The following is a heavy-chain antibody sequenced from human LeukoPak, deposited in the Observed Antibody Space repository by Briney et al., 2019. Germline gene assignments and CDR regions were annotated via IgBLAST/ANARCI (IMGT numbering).Heavy chain of an antibody. CDR1: GDSISSYY. V-gene: IGHV4-59*12. J-gene: IGHJ4*02. Sequence: SETLSLTCTVSGDSISSYYWSWIRQPPGKGLEWIGEIYHSGSTNYNPSLKSRVTISVDKSKNQFSLKLSSVTAADTAVYYCARGFDYWGQGTLVTVSS. CDR3: ARGFDY. CDR2: IYHSGST.